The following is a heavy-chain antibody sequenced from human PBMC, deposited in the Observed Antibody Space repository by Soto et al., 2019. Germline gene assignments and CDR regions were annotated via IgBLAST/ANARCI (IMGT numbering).Heavy chain of an antibody. J-gene: IGHJ4*02. D-gene: IGHD3-10*01. Sequence: SETLSLTCAVSGGSISSGGYSWSWIRQPPGKGLEWIGYIYHSGSTYYNPSLKSRVTISVDRSKNQFSLKLSSVTAADTAVYYCARGSLDYYGSGSYYPNWGQGTLVTVSS. CDR1: GGSISSGGYS. CDR3: ARGSLDYYGSGSYYPN. CDR2: IYHSGST. V-gene: IGHV4-30-2*01.